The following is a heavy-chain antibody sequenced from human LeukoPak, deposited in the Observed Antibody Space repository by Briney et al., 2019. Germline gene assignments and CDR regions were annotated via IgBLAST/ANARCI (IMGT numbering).Heavy chain of an antibody. CDR2: MYTGGAT. V-gene: IGHV3-53*01. Sequence: PGGSLRLSCVASALTVRGDYMSWVRQAPGKGLEWVSLMYTGGATYYAGSVKGRFTITRDNSKNTLYLQMNSLRAEDTAVYYCASRIWWGQGTLVSVFS. CDR1: ALTVRGDY. CDR3: ASRIW. J-gene: IGHJ4*02. D-gene: IGHD1-14*01.